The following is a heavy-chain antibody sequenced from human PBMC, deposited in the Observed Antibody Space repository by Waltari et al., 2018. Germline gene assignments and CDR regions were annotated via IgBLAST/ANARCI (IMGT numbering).Heavy chain of an antibody. J-gene: IGHJ6*03. D-gene: IGHD4-4*01. Sequence: QVQLVQSGAEMKKPGSSVKVSCKASGDTSSTYAFGWVRQAPGQGLEWMGGISPMYGDVYYAQKFQDRVTITADKSANTAYMELSTLRSEDTAVYYCARGVRITVAPLHPFYYYYMDVWGKGTTVIVSS. CDR1: GDTSSTYA. CDR3: ARGVRITVAPLHPFYYYYMDV. CDR2: ISPMYGDV. V-gene: IGHV1-69*10.